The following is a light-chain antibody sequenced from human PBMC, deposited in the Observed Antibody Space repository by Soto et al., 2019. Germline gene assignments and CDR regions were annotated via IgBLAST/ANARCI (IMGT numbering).Light chain of an antibody. Sequence: DIVLTQSPGTLSLSPGERATLSCRASQSVSSNFLAWYQQKPGQAPRLLIYGASSRATGIPDRFSGSGSGTDFTLTINRLEPADFAVYYCQCYGSSSTFGQGTKVDIK. CDR2: GAS. CDR1: QSVSSNF. V-gene: IGKV3-20*01. CDR3: QCYGSSST. J-gene: IGKJ1*01.